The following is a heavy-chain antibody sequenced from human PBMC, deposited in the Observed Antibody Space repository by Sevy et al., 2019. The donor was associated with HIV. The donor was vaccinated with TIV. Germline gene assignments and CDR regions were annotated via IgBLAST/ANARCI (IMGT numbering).Heavy chain of an antibody. CDR2: ISGNGENT. Sequence: GGSLRLSCAAYEFTFSSHAVSWVRQAPGKGLEWVSAISGNGENTHYADSVRGRFTISRDNFKNTLYLQMNSLRAEDTALYYCARDGRGISAFDIWGQWTMVTVSS. CDR3: ARDGRGISAFDI. V-gene: IGHV3-23*01. D-gene: IGHD3-3*02. J-gene: IGHJ3*02. CDR1: EFTFSSHA.